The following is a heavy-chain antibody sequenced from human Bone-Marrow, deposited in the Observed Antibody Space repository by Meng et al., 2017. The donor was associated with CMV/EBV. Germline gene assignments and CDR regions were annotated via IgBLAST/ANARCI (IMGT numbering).Heavy chain of an antibody. CDR3: ARDTLYYYYGVDV. Sequence: SETLSLTCTVSGGSVSSGSYYWSWIRQPPGKGLEWIGYIYYSGSTNYNPSLKSRVTISVDTSKNQFSLKLSSVTAADTAVYYCARDTLYYYYGVDVWGQGTTVTVSS. V-gene: IGHV4-61*01. CDR2: IYYSGST. CDR1: GGSVSSGSYY. J-gene: IGHJ6*02.